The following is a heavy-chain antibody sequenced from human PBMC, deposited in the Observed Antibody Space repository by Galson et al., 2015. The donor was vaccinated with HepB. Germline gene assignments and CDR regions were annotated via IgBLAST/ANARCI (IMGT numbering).Heavy chain of an antibody. Sequence: SVKVSCKASGYTFTSYGISWVRQAPGQGLEWMGWISAYNGNTNYAQKLQGRVTMTTDTSTSTAYMELRSLRSDDTAVYYCARTPPIEAGLLLLLYFDYWGQGTLVTVSS. V-gene: IGHV1-18*01. D-gene: IGHD3-22*01. CDR3: ARTPPIEAGLLLLLYFDY. CDR1: GYTFTSYG. J-gene: IGHJ4*02. CDR2: ISAYNGNT.